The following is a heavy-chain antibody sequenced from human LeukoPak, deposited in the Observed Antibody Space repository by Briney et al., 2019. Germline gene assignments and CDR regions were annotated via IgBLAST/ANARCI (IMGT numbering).Heavy chain of an antibody. V-gene: IGHV3-30*04. Sequence: SXAXSGFTFSSYSLHWVRQAPGKGLEWVTVISYDETEKYYADSVKGRFTISRDNSKNTLYLQMNSLRAEDTAVYYCAKETDIVAKGIDYWGQGTLVTVPS. CDR3: AKETDIVAKGIDY. D-gene: IGHD2-15*01. CDR1: GFTFSSYS. J-gene: IGHJ4*02. CDR2: ISYDETEK.